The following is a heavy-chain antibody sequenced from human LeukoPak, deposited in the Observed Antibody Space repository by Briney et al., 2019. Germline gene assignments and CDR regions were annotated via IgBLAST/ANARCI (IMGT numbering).Heavy chain of an antibody. CDR3: ARLMAPVGKRSTPFNY. J-gene: IGHJ4*02. CDR2: ISPYNGNT. D-gene: IGHD1-1*01. CDR1: GYTFINYG. V-gene: IGHV1-18*01. Sequence: ASVKVSCKASGYTFINYGISWVRQAPGQGLEWMGWISPYNGNTKYLQKFQGRVTMTRDTSISTAYMELSSLRSDDTATYYCARLMAPVGKRSTPFNYWGQGTLVTVSS.